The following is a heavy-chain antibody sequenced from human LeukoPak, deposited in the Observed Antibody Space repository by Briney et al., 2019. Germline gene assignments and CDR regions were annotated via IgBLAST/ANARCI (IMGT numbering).Heavy chain of an antibody. CDR1: GGSFSGYY. V-gene: IGHV4-34*01. J-gene: IGHJ5*02. Sequence: SETLSLTCAVYGGSFSGYYWSWIRQPPGKGLEWIGEINHSGSTNYNPSLKSRVTISVDTSKNQFSLKLSSVTAADTAVYYCARSSVATTRRGWFDPWGQGTLVTVSS. D-gene: IGHD5-12*01. CDR2: INHSGST. CDR3: ARSSVATTRRGWFDP.